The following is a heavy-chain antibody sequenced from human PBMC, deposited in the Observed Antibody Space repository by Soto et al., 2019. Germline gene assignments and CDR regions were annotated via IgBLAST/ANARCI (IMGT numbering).Heavy chain of an antibody. D-gene: IGHD6-19*01. CDR3: AREAVSGRTGFDY. J-gene: IGHJ4*02. Sequence: QVQLVQSGAEVKKPGASVKVSCKASGYTFTSYGISWVRQAPXQGLEWMGWVNAYNGNTNYAQKFQGRVTMTTDTSTSTAYMXLRXLRSXDTXVYYCAREAVSGRTGFDYWGQGTLVTVSS. V-gene: IGHV1-18*01. CDR1: GYTFTSYG. CDR2: VNAYNGNT.